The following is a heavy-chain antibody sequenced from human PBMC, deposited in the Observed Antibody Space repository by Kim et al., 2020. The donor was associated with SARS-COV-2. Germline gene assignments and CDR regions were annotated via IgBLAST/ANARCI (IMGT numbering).Heavy chain of an antibody. CDR1: GFTFSSYG. V-gene: IGHV3-33*01. CDR2: IWYDGSNK. CDR3: ARDGQVGFGEFALYYYGMDV. Sequence: GGSLRLSCAASGFTFSSYGMHWVRQAPGKGLEWVAVIWYDGSNKYYADSVKGRFTISRDNSKNTLYLQMNSLRAGDTAVYYCARDGQVGFGEFALYYYGMDVWGQGTTVTVSS. J-gene: IGHJ6*02. D-gene: IGHD3-10*01.